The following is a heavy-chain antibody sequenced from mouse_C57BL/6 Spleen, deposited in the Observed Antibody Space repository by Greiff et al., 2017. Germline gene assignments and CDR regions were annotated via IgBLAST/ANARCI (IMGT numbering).Heavy chain of an antibody. D-gene: IGHD1-1*01. CDR1: GFTFSDYG. V-gene: IGHV5-17*01. Sequence: EVQVVESGGGLVKPGGSLKLSCAASGFTFSDYGMHWVRQAPEKGLEWVAYISSGSSTLYYADPVKGRFTISRDNAKNTLFLPMTRLRSEDTAMYYCARTYGSSYEFAYWGQGTLVTVSA. CDR3: ARTYGSSYEFAY. J-gene: IGHJ3*01. CDR2: ISSGSSTL.